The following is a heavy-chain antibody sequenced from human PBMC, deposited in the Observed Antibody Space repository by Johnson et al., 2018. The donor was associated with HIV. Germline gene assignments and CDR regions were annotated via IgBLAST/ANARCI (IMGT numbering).Heavy chain of an antibody. V-gene: IGHV3-30*18. D-gene: IGHD3-16*01. CDR2: LSYAGSTK. CDR3: AKPPSMGADAFDI. CDR1: GFTFSSYG. J-gene: IGHJ3*02. Sequence: QVQLVESGGGVVQPGRSLRLSCAAYGFTFSSYGMHWVRQAPGKVLEWLAVLSYAGSTKYYADSLRGRFNISRDNPKNTLYLQMNSLRAEDTGVYYCAKPPSMGADAFDIWGQGTMVTVSS.